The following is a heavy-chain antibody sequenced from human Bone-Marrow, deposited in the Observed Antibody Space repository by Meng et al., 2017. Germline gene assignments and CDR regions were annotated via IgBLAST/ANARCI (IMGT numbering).Heavy chain of an antibody. CDR1: GYTFTSYA. D-gene: IGHD2/OR15-2a*01. CDR3: ARDARGLLTDY. CDR2: ITTKTGNP. J-gene: IGHJ4*02. Sequence: VHLGHSGSEFKKPGASVKVSCKAAGYTFTSYAMNWVGEAPGQGLEWMGWITTKTGNPTFAQGFTGRFVFSLDTSVSTAYLQISSLKAEDTAVYYCARDARGLLTDYWGQGTLVTVSS. V-gene: IGHV7-4-1*02.